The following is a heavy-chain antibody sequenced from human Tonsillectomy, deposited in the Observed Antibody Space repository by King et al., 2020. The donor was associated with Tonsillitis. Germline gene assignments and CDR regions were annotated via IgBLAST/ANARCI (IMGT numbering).Heavy chain of an antibody. D-gene: IGHD1-26*01. Sequence: QLVQSGAEVKKPGSSVKVSCQASGGTFSNYAFTWVRQAPGQGLEWLGGIIPLFDTPNYSQKLQGRVTITADKSTSTVYMELTSLTSEDSAVYFCARGTVVWGLLGVSEPYYFENWGQGTLVTVSS. V-gene: IGHV1-69*14. J-gene: IGHJ4*02. CDR1: GGTFSNYA. CDR3: ARGTVVWGLLGVSEPYYFEN. CDR2: IIPLFDTP.